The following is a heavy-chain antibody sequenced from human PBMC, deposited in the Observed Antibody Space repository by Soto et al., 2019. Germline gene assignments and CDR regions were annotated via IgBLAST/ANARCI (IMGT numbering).Heavy chain of an antibody. D-gene: IGHD6-6*01. Sequence: SETLSLTCSVSGGTITSGRSSWNWIRQSPGKGLEWIAYIYHSGSTYYNPSLKSRVTISVDRSENQFSLKLTSVTAADTAVYYCVRESVASGPNYFDTWGPGTRVTVSS. V-gene: IGHV4-30-2*06. CDR2: IYHSGST. CDR3: VRESVASGPNYFDT. J-gene: IGHJ5*02. CDR1: GGTITSGRSS.